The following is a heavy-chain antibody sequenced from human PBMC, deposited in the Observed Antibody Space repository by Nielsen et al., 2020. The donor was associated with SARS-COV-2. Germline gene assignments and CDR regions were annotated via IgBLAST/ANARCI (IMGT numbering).Heavy chain of an antibody. Sequence: GESLKTSCAASGFTFSSYWMSWVRQAPGKGLEWVANIKQDGSEKYYVDSVKGRFTISRDNAKNSLYLQMNSLRAEDTAVYYCARVVGYCSSTSCYYYYGMDVWGQGTTVTVSS. J-gene: IGHJ6*02. D-gene: IGHD2-2*01. CDR2: IKQDGSEK. V-gene: IGHV3-7*01. CDR1: GFTFSSYW. CDR3: ARVVGYCSSTSCYYYYGMDV.